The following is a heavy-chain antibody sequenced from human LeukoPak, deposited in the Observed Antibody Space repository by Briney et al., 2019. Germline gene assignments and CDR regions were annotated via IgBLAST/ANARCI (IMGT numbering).Heavy chain of an antibody. CDR2: IYYSGST. Sequence: SETLSLTCAVYGGSFSGYFWSWIRQPPGKGLEWIGSIYYSGSTYYNPSLKSRVTISVDTSKIQFSLKLSSVTAADTAVYYCARRSGYHWYFDLWGRGTLVTVSS. V-gene: IGHV4-34*01. D-gene: IGHD3-22*01. CDR1: GGSFSGYF. CDR3: ARRSGYHWYFDL. J-gene: IGHJ2*01.